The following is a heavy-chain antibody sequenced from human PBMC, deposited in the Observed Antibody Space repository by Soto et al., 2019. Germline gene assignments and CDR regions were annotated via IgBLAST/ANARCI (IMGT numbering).Heavy chain of an antibody. CDR1: GYTFTSYY. Sequence: ASVKVSCKASGYTFTSYYMHWVRQAPGQGLEWMGIINPSGGSTSYAQKFQGRVTMTRDTSTSTVYMELSSLRSEDTAVYYCARDGIPMITFGGVIVTAGWSFDPWGQGTLVTV. D-gene: IGHD3-16*02. V-gene: IGHV1-46*03. J-gene: IGHJ5*02. CDR3: ARDGIPMITFGGVIVTAGWSFDP. CDR2: INPSGGST.